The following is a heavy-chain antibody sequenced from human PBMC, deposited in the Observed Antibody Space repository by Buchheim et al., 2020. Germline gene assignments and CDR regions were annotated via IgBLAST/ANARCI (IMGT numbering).Heavy chain of an antibody. CDR3: ARDYGYSLDY. V-gene: IGHV3-7*03. Sequence: EVQLVESGGGLVQPGGSLRVSCATSGLNSNSYYMGWVRQTPGKGLEWVANIKPDGSDKYYVDSVKGRFTISRDNAKSSLFLQMNSLTVEDTAVYYCARDYGYSLDYWGQGTL. CDR2: IKPDGSDK. CDR1: GLNSNSYY. J-gene: IGHJ4*02. D-gene: IGHD1-26*01.